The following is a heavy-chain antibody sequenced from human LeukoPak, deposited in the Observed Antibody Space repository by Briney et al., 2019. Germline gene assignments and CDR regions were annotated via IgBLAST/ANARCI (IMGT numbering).Heavy chain of an antibody. Sequence: SGGSLRLSCAASGFTFSSYAMNWVRQAPGKGLEWVAFISYDGSNKYYADSVKGRFTISRDNSKNTLYLQMNSLRAEDTAVYYCARSLAAAGTGFDPWGQGTLVTVSS. V-gene: IGHV3-30-3*01. CDR3: ARSLAAAGTGFDP. D-gene: IGHD6-13*01. CDR1: GFTFSSYA. J-gene: IGHJ5*02. CDR2: ISYDGSNK.